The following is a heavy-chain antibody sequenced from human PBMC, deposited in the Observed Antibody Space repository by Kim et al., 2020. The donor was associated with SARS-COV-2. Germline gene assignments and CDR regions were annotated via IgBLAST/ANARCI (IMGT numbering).Heavy chain of an antibody. CDR3: ARLKRIGRGYSSSWFQH. D-gene: IGHD6-13*01. J-gene: IGHJ1*01. V-gene: IGHV4-39*01. CDR2: IYYSGST. CDR1: GGSISSSSYY. Sequence: SETLSLTCTVSGGSISSSSYYWGWIRQPPGKGLEWIGSIYYSGSTYYNPSLKSRVTISVDTSKNQFSLKLSSVTAADTAVYYCARLKRIGRGYSSSWFQHWGQGTLVTVSS.